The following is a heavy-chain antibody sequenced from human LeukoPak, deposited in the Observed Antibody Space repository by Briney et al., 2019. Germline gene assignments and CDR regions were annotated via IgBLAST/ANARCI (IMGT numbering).Heavy chain of an antibody. CDR1: GFSFSNYW. Sequence: GGSLRLSCAASGFSFSNYWMSWVRQAPGKGLEWVANIKQDESEKFYVDSVKGRFTISRDNSKNTLYLEMNNLKAEDTAIYYCATRSVVGRGGQGTLVIVSS. CDR2: IKQDESEK. D-gene: IGHD1-26*01. V-gene: IGHV3-7*03. J-gene: IGHJ4*02. CDR3: ATRSVVGR.